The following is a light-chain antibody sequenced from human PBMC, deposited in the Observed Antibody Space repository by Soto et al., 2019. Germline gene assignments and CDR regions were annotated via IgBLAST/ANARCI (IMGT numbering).Light chain of an antibody. CDR1: SSDVGGYNY. CDR2: EVS. CDR3: SSYTRSNILA. J-gene: IGLJ2*01. Sequence: QSALTQPASVSGSPGQSITISCTGTSSDVGGYNYVSWYQQHPGKAPKLMIYEVSNRPSGVSNRFSGSKSGNTASLSISGLQAEDEADYYCSSYTRSNILAFGGGTKLTVL. V-gene: IGLV2-14*01.